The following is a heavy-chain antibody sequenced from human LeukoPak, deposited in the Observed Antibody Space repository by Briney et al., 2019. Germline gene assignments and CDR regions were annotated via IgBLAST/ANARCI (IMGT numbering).Heavy chain of an antibody. CDR2: ISYDGSNK. CDR3: ARDRRLWFGEFPGGY. J-gene: IGHJ4*02. Sequence: GGSLRLSCAASGFIFSNYAMHWVRQAPGKGLEWVALISYDGSNKYYADSVKGRFTISRDNSENTLYLQMNSLRAEDTAVYYCARDRRLWFGEFPGGYWGQGTLVTVSS. D-gene: IGHD3-10*01. V-gene: IGHV3-30*04. CDR1: GFIFSNYA.